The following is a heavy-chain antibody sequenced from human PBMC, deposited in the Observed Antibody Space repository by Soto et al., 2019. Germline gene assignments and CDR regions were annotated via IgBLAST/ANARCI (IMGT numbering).Heavy chain of an antibody. D-gene: IGHD3-22*01. V-gene: IGHV4-30-4*01. CDR3: VRGGNPYHYATSGPGTFDK. CDR2: TSFSGYT. Sequence: QVQLQESGPGLVKPSQTLSLTCTVSGDSVSGGDSYWSWIRQPPGKALEWIGYTSFSGYTSYTPSLKRRVTLSFDMSKSQFSLSLTSGTAADTAIYYCVRGGNPYHYATSGPGTFDKWGQGTLVSVSS. CDR1: GDSVSGGDSY. J-gene: IGHJ4*02.